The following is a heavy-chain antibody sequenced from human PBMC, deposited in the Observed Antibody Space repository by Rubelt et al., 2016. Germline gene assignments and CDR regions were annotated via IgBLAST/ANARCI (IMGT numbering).Heavy chain of an antibody. CDR3: AREYDVVRGVIII. CDR2: IIPILGIA. Sequence: QVQLVQSGAEVKKPGSSVKVSCKASGGTFSSYAISWVRQAPGQGLEWMGGIIPILGIANYAQKFQGRVTTTRNTSISTAYMELSSLRSEDTAVYYCAREYDVVRGVIIIWGQGTLVTVSS. J-gene: IGHJ4*02. D-gene: IGHD3-10*01. CDR1: GGTFSSYA. V-gene: IGHV1-69*10.